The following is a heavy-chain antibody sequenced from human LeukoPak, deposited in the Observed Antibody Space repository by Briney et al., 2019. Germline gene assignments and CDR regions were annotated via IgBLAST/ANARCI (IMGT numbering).Heavy chain of an antibody. Sequence: GSLRLSCAASGFTFSTYAMSWVRQAPGKGLEWVSAISGSGGSTYYADSVKGRFTISRDNSKNTVYLQMNSLRAEDTALYYCARVPPGEYNWFDPWGQGTLVTVSS. CDR3: ARVPPGEYNWFDP. J-gene: IGHJ5*02. CDR1: GFTFSTYA. V-gene: IGHV3-23*01. CDR2: ISGSGGST. D-gene: IGHD3-16*01.